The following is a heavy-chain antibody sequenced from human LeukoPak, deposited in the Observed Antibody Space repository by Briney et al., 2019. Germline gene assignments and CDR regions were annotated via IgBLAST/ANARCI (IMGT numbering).Heavy chain of an antibody. Sequence: GGSLRLSCAASGFTFSDYYMSWIRQAPGKGLEWVSYISSSSSYTNYADSVKGRFTISRDNSKNTLYLQMNSLRAEDTAVYYCAKSPLVLEPHYFDYWGQGTLVTVSS. V-gene: IGHV3-11*03. J-gene: IGHJ4*02. CDR3: AKSPLVLEPHYFDY. CDR1: GFTFSDYY. CDR2: ISSSSSYT. D-gene: IGHD1-1*01.